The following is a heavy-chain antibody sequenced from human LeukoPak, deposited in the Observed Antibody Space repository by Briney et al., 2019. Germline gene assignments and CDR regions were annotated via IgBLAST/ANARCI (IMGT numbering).Heavy chain of an antibody. Sequence: GGSLTLSCAASGFTFSSYGMHWVRQAPGKGLEWVAFIRYDGSNKYYADSVKGRFTISRDNSKNTLYLQMNSLRAEDTAVYYCAKDVLNSYYFDYWGQGTLVTVSS. CDR2: IRYDGSNK. CDR3: AKDVLNSYYFDY. J-gene: IGHJ4*02. D-gene: IGHD3-10*02. CDR1: GFTFSSYG. V-gene: IGHV3-30*02.